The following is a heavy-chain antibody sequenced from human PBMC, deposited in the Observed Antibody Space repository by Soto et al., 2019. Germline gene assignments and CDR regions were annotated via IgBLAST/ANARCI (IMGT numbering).Heavy chain of an antibody. CDR1: GYTFTSYG. CDR2: ISAYNGNT. V-gene: IGHV1-18*04. Sequence: QVQLVQSGAEVKKPGASVKVSCKASGYTFTSYGISCVRQAPGQGLEWMVWISAYNGNTNYPQKLQGRVTMTTDTSTRTAYMELRRRRSDDTAVYYGAREYPGYSSSCFAYWGQGTLVTVSS. CDR3: AREYPGYSSSCFAY. D-gene: IGHD6-13*01. J-gene: IGHJ4*02.